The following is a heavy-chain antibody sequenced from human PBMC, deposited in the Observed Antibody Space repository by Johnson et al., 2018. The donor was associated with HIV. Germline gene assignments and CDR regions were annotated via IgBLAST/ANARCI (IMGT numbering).Heavy chain of an antibody. Sequence: QVQLVESGGGVVQPGRSLRLSCAASGFPFSTYAMHWVRQAPGKGLEWVSVISYDGSNKYYADSVKGRFTISRDNAKNSLYLQMDSLRAEDTAVYYCARGGVYSSPHDAFDVWGQGTMVTVSS. J-gene: IGHJ3*01. D-gene: IGHD6-13*01. CDR3: ARGGVYSSPHDAFDV. CDR2: ISYDGSNK. V-gene: IGHV3-30*14. CDR1: GFPFSTYA.